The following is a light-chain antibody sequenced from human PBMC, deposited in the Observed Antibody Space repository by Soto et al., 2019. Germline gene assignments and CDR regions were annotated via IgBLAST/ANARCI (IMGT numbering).Light chain of an antibody. CDR2: LGS. CDR3: MQALQTPT. Sequence: DIVMTQSPLSLPVSPGESASISCWSSQSLLHSDGFNYLDWYVQKPGQSPQLLIYLGSNRASGVPDRLSGSGSGTDFTLRISRVEADDVGVYYCMQALQTPTFGQGTRLEIK. CDR1: QSLLHSDGFNY. J-gene: IGKJ5*01. V-gene: IGKV2-28*01.